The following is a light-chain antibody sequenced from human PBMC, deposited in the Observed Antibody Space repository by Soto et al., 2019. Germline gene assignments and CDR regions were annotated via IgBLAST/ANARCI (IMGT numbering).Light chain of an antibody. CDR3: QVWDNNSDHPGV. CDR2: YDS. V-gene: IGLV3-21*04. CDR1: NIGSKG. Sequence: SYELTQPPSVSVAPGKTARITCGGNNIGSKGVHWYQQKPGQAPVLVIYYDSDRPSGIPERFSGSNSGNTATLTISRVEAGDEADYYCQVWDNNSDHPGVFGGGTKLTVL. J-gene: IGLJ3*02.